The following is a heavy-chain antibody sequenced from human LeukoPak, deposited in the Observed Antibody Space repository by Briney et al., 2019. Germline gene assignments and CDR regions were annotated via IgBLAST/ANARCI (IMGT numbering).Heavy chain of an antibody. Sequence: PGGSLRLSCTISGYFFPNAWLNWVRQAPGKGLEWVSSISASGGSAYYADSVKGRFTISRDNSKNTLYLQMNSLRAEDTAIYYCAKDPGDYGGNSYSDYWGQGTLVTVSS. J-gene: IGHJ4*02. D-gene: IGHD4-23*01. CDR1: GYFFPNA. CDR2: ISASGGSA. CDR3: AKDPGDYGGNSYSDY. V-gene: IGHV3-23*01.